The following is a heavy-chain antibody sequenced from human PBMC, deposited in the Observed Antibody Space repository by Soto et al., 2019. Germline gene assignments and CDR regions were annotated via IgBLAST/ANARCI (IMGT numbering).Heavy chain of an antibody. CDR1: GGTFSSYA. D-gene: IGHD3-10*01. Sequence: ASVKVSCKASGGTFSSYAISWVRQAPGQGLEWMGGIIPIFGTANYAQKFQGRVTITADESTSTAYMELSSLRSEDTAVYYCARGLSKGSYFDYWGQGTLVTVSS. J-gene: IGHJ4*02. V-gene: IGHV1-69*13. CDR2: IIPIFGTA. CDR3: ARGLSKGSYFDY.